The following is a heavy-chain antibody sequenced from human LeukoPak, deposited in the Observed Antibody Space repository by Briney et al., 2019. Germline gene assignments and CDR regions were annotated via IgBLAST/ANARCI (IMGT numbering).Heavy chain of an antibody. Sequence: SETLSLTCAVYGGSFSGYYWSWIRQPPGKGLEWIGEINHSGSTNYNPSLKSRVTISVDTSKNQFSLKLSSVTAADTAVYYCARERSYDFWSGSLSNWFDPWGQGTLVTASS. CDR2: INHSGST. V-gene: IGHV4-34*01. CDR1: GGSFSGYY. J-gene: IGHJ5*02. D-gene: IGHD3-3*01. CDR3: ARERSYDFWSGSLSNWFDP.